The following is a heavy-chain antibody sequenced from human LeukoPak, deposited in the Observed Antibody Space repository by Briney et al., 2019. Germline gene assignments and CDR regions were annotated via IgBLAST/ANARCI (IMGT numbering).Heavy chain of an antibody. V-gene: IGHV1-69*04. Sequence: GASVKVSCKASGGTFSSYAISWVRQAPGQGLEWMGRIIPILGIANYAQKFQGRVTITADKSTSTAYMELSSLRSEDTAVYYCARDILTGSYGMDVWGQGTTDTVSS. D-gene: IGHD3-9*01. CDR2: IIPILGIA. CDR3: ARDILTGSYGMDV. CDR1: GGTFSSYA. J-gene: IGHJ6*02.